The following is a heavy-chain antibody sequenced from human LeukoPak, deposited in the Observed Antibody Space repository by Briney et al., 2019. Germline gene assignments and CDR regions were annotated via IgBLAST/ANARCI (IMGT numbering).Heavy chain of an antibody. CDR3: ARVDGYNYFDY. V-gene: IGHV4-59*12. J-gene: IGHJ4*02. Sequence: SETLSLTCTVSGGSISSYYWSWIRQPPGKGLEWMGNIYNSGSTNYNPSLKSRVTISVDTSKNQFSLKLSSVTAADTAVYYCARVDGYNYFDYWGQGTLVTVSS. CDR2: IYNSGST. CDR1: GGSISSYY. D-gene: IGHD5-24*01.